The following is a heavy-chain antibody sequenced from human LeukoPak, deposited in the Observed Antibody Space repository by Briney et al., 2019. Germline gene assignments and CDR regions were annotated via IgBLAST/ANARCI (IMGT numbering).Heavy chain of an antibody. CDR3: AKDFSIRRYYFDY. Sequence: GRSLRLSCAASGFTFSSYGMHWVRQAPGKGLEWVAVISYDGSNKYYADSVKGRFTISRDNSKNTLYLQMNSLRAGDTAVYYCAKDFSIRRYYFDYWGQGTLVTVSS. J-gene: IGHJ4*02. CDR2: ISYDGSNK. D-gene: IGHD2/OR15-2a*01. V-gene: IGHV3-30*18. CDR1: GFTFSSYG.